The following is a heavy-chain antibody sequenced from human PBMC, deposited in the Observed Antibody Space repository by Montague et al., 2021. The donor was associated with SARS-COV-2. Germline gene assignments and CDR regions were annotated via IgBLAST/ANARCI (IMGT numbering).Heavy chain of an antibody. CDR3: VRYSGWFYFDF. CDR1: GDSVCGNRVA. CDR2: TYYRSQWYS. Sequence: CAISGDSVCGNRVAWRWIRQSPSRGPGWQGRTYYRSQWYSDYAPPVRRRLTVHPDASKNEFSLELNYVTPEDTAVYYCVRYSGWFYFDFWGQGTLVTVSS. J-gene: IGHJ4*01. D-gene: IGHD6-19*01. V-gene: IGHV6-1*01.